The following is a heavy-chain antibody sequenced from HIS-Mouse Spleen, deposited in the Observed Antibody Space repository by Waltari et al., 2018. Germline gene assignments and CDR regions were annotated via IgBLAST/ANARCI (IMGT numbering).Heavy chain of an antibody. CDR3: AKEGLIVGATNWFDP. V-gene: IGHV3-30*18. D-gene: IGHD1-26*01. Sequence: QVQLVESGGGVVQPGRSLRLSCAASGFTFSSYGMHWVRQAPGKGLGWVAVISYDGRNKYYADSVKGRFTISRDNSKNTLYLQMNSLRAEDTAVYYCAKEGLIVGATNWFDPWGQGTLVTVSS. J-gene: IGHJ5*02. CDR1: GFTFSSYG. CDR2: ISYDGRNK.